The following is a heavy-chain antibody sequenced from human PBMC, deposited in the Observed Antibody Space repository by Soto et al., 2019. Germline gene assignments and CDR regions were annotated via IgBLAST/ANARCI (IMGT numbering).Heavy chain of an antibody. D-gene: IGHD2-21*02. Sequence: ASVKVSCKASGYTFTSYGISWVRQAPGQGLEWMGWISAYNGNTNYAQKLQGRVTMTTDTSTSTAYMELRSLRSDDTAVYYCARGAYCGGDCYGFGDLFDPWGQRTLVTGSS. CDR2: ISAYNGNT. CDR1: GYTFTSYG. CDR3: ARGAYCGGDCYGFGDLFDP. J-gene: IGHJ5*02. V-gene: IGHV1-18*01.